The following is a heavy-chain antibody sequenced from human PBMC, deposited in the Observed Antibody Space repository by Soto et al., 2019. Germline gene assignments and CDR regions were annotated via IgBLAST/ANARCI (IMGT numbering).Heavy chain of an antibody. V-gene: IGHV1-18*01. CDR1: GYTFTSYG. CDR2: ISTDNGNT. D-gene: IGHD3-9*01. CDR3: TRDAKYYDILTGYFVNDY. Sequence: GASVKVSCKATGYTFTSYGICWVRQAPGQGLEWLGWISTDNGNTKFAQKFQGRVTMTADTAATTAYMELRSLRSDDTAVYFCTRDAKYYDILTGYFVNDYWGQGTLVTVSS. J-gene: IGHJ4*02.